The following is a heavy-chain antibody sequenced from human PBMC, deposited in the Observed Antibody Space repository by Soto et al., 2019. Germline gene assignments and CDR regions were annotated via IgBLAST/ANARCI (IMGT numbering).Heavy chain of an antibody. CDR2: ISSSSSYI. CDR1: GFTFSSYS. D-gene: IGHD5-18*01. J-gene: IGHJ3*02. Sequence: PGGSLRLSCAASGFTFSSYSMNWVRQAPGKGPEWVSSISSSSSYIYYADSVRGRFTISRDNAKNSLYLQMNSLRAEDTAVYYCAREYSYGPVAFDIWGQGTMVTVSS. CDR3: AREYSYGPVAFDI. V-gene: IGHV3-21*01.